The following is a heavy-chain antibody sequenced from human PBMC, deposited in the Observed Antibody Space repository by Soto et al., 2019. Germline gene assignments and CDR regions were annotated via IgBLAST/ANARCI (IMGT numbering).Heavy chain of an antibody. CDR1: GQSFSGHS. CDR3: ARGSGIVALPGELEDVKYDY. D-gene: IGHD1-1*01. V-gene: IGHV4-34*01. CDR2: INESGST. Sequence: QVQLQQWGAGLVKPSETLSLSCAVYGQSFSGHSWAWIRQPPGKGLEWIGEINESGSTYYNPSLKSRVTISTDTSKNQFSLKLSFVSAPDTAAYFCARGSGIVALPGELEDVKYDYWGQGTLVNVSS. J-gene: IGHJ4*02.